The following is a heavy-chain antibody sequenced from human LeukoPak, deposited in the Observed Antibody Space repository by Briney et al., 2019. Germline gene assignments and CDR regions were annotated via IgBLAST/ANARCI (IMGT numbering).Heavy chain of an antibody. J-gene: IGHJ4*02. Sequence: GGSLRLSCAASGFTFSSYSMNWVRQAPGKGLEWVSSISSSSSYIYYADSVKGRFTISRDNAKNSLYLQMNSLRAEDTAVYYCARSGDGGGYFDYWGQGTLVTVSS. V-gene: IGHV3-21*01. CDR3: ARSGDGGGYFDY. CDR1: GFTFSSYS. D-gene: IGHD1-26*01. CDR2: ISSSSSYI.